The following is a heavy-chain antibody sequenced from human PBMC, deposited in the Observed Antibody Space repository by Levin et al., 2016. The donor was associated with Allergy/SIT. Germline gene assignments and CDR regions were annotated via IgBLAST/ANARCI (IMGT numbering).Heavy chain of an antibody. CDR3: TRELLWNSLHDGLDV. Sequence: GGSLRLSCAASGFTFSSYWMSWVRQAPGKGLEWVASVKQDGTEKYNLDSVKGRFTISRDNAKNSLYLQMNSLRAEDTAVYYCTRELLWNSLHDGLDVWGQGTTVAVSS. J-gene: IGHJ6*02. CDR1: GFTFSSYW. CDR2: VKQDGTEK. D-gene: IGHD1-7*01. V-gene: IGHV3-7*03.